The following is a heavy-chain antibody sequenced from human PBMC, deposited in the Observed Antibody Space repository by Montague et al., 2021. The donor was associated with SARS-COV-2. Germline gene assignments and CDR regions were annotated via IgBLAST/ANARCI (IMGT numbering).Heavy chain of an antibody. J-gene: IGHJ6*02. CDR1: GYSFTNYW. V-gene: IGHV5-51*01. CDR3: ASKAVYSSRLTTYGMDV. Sequence: QSGAEVKKPGESLKISCQGSGYSFTNYWIGWVRQMPGKGLEWMGMIYPXXSETRYNPSFQGQVTISADKSTSTAYLQWNRLKASDTALYFCASKAVYSSRLTTYGMDVWGQGTTVTVSS. CDR2: IYPXXSET. D-gene: IGHD3-22*01.